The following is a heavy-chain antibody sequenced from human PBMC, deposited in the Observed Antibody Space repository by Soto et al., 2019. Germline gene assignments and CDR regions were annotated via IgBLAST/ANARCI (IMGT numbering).Heavy chain of an antibody. Sequence: GGSLRLSCAASGFTFSSYAMHWVRQAPGKGLEWVAVISYDGSNKYYADSVKGRFTISRDNSKNTLYLQMNSLRAEDTAVYYCASTTSTRDYSNYVRYYYYCGMDVWGQGTTVTVSS. CDR3: ASTTSTRDYSNYVRYYYYCGMDV. CDR2: ISYDGSNK. V-gene: IGHV3-30-3*01. J-gene: IGHJ6*02. CDR1: GFTFSSYA. D-gene: IGHD4-4*01.